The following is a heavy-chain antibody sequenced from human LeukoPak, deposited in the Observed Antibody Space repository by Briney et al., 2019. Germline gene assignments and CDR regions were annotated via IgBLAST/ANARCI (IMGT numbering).Heavy chain of an antibody. Sequence: SETLSLTCTVSCGSISSSSYYWGWLRQPPGMGLEWIGRIYYSGSTYYNPSLQSRVTISADTSKNQFSLKLSSVTAADTAVYYCARRYCTNGVCYRSGFDIWGQGTMVTVSS. CDR1: CGSISSSSYY. V-gene: IGHV4-39*01. D-gene: IGHD2-8*01. CDR3: ARRYCTNGVCYRSGFDI. J-gene: IGHJ3*02. CDR2: IYYSGST.